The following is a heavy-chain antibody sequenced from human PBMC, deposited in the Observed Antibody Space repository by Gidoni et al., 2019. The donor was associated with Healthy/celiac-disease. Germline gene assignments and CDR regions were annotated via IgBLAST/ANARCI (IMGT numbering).Heavy chain of an antibody. CDR2: INHSGRT. V-gene: IGHV4-34*01. CDR1: GGSFSGYY. Sequence: QVQLQQWGAGLLTPSETLSLTCPVYGGSFSGYYWRRIRQPPGKGLEWIGEINHSGRTNYIPSLKSLVTISVDTSKNQFSLKLSSVTAADTAVYYCARGLGYCSVGSCYFDYWGQGTLVTVSS. CDR3: ARGLGYCSVGSCYFDY. D-gene: IGHD2-15*01. J-gene: IGHJ4*02.